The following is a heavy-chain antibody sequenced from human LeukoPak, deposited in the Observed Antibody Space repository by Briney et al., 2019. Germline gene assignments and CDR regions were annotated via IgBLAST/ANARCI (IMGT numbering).Heavy chain of an antibody. CDR2: IYSGGST. CDR3: ARDWDCTSSSCYDAFDI. CDR1: GFTLSSIY. Sequence: GGSLRLSRAASGFTLSSIYMSWVRQAPGKGLEWVSVIYSGGSTYYADSVKGRFTISRDNSKNTLYLQMNSLRVEDTAVYYCARDWDCTSSSCYDAFDIWGQGTMVTVSS. V-gene: IGHV3-53*01. J-gene: IGHJ3*02. D-gene: IGHD2-2*01.